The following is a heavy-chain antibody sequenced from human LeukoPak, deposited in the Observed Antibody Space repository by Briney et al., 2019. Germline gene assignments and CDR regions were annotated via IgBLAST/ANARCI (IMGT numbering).Heavy chain of an antibody. J-gene: IGHJ5*01. CDR3: ARRVSAGVVIKYNWFDP. D-gene: IGHD3-3*01. CDR2: INHSGST. Sequence: SETLSLTCAVYGGSFSGYYWSWIRQPPGKGLEWIGEINHSGSTNYNPSLKSRVTISVDTSKNQFSLKLSSVTAADTAVYYCARRVSAGVVIKYNWFDPWGQGTLVTVSS. CDR1: GGSFSGYY. V-gene: IGHV4-34*01.